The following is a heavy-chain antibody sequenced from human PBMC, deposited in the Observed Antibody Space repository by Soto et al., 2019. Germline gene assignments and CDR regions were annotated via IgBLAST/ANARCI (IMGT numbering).Heavy chain of an antibody. CDR3: ARFWSGYYGFDY. Sequence: SETLSLTCAVYGGSFSGYYWSWIRQPPGKGLEWIGEINHSGSTNYNPSLKSRVTISVDTSKNQFSLKLSSVTAADTAVYYCARFWSGYYGFDYWGQGTLVTVSS. CDR1: GGSFSGYY. V-gene: IGHV4-34*01. CDR2: INHSGST. J-gene: IGHJ4*02. D-gene: IGHD3-3*01.